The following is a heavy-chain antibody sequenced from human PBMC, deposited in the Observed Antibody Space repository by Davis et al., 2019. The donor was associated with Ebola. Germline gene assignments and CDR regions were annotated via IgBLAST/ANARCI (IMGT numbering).Heavy chain of an antibody. CDR2: IWCDGSNK. CDR3: ARDKGSITMIEDY. Sequence: GESLKISCAASGFTFSSYGMHWVRQAPGKGLEWVAVIWCDGSNKYYADSVKGRFTISRDNSKNTLYLQMNSLRAEDTAVYYCARDKGSITMIEDYWGQGTLVTVSS. J-gene: IGHJ4*02. D-gene: IGHD3-22*01. CDR1: GFTFSSYG. V-gene: IGHV3-33*08.